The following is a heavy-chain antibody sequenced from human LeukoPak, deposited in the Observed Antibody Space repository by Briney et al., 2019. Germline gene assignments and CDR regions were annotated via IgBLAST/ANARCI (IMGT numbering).Heavy chain of an antibody. V-gene: IGHV3-33*01. D-gene: IGHD3-10*01. CDR2: IWYDGSNK. CDR1: GFTFSSHG. Sequence: ARSLRLSCAASGFTFSSHGMHWVRQAPGKGLEWVAVIWYDGSNKYYADSVKGRFTISRDNSKNALYLQMNSLRAEDTAVYYCARDGDTMVRGVITHFDYWGQGTLVTVSS. CDR3: ARDGDTMVRGVITHFDY. J-gene: IGHJ4*02.